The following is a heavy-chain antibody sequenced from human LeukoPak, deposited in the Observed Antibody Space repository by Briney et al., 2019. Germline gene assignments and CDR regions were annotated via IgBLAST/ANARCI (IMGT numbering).Heavy chain of an antibody. J-gene: IGHJ4*02. CDR1: GFVFHDYS. Sequence: GGSLRLSCVGSGFVFHDYSMTWVRQAPGKGLEWVSGTNWNAGSTAYADSVKGRFIISRDNSKNSLYLQMNSLRTEDTALYYCAKNDRGGADYWGQGTLVTVSS. CDR2: TNWNAGST. CDR3: AKNDRGGADY. D-gene: IGHD3-16*01. V-gene: IGHV3-20*04.